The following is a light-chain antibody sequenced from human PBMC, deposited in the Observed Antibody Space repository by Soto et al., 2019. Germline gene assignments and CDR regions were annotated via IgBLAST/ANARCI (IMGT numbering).Light chain of an antibody. V-gene: IGKV1-33*01. CDR3: QHGDHPPPFT. Sequence: DIQMTQSPSSLSASVGDRVTITCQASQDIRKYLSWYQQKPGRAPKLLIYGASNLETGGPSRFSGSGYGTDRTFAINSLQPKYIATYYCQHGDHPPPFTFGPGTKVATK. CDR2: GAS. CDR1: QDIRKY. J-gene: IGKJ3*01.